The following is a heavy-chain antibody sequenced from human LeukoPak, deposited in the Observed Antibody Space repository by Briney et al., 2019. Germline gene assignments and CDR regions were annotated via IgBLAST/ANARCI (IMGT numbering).Heavy chain of an antibody. CDR2: FYYSGNT. CDR3: AREYGSGSEFDP. V-gene: IGHV4-59*01. J-gene: IGHJ5*02. D-gene: IGHD3-10*01. Sequence: PSETLSLTCTVSGDSITSYHWSWIRQPPGKGLEWIGYFYYSGNTNYNPSLKSRVTISMKTSKNQFSLNLTSVTAADTAVYYCAREYGSGSEFDPWGQGTLVTVSS. CDR1: GDSITSYH.